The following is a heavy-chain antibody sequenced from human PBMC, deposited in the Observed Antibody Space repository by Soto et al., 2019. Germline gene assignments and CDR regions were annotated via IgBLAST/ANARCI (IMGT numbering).Heavy chain of an antibody. CDR1: GFTFKNYW. J-gene: IGHJ4*02. D-gene: IGHD3-3*01. V-gene: IGHV3-74*01. CDR3: ARGVRFGFDY. CDR2: INNDGRST. Sequence: EVQLVESGGGSVQPGGSLRLSCVASGFTFKNYWMHWVRQAPGRGLVWVSRINNDGRSTSYADSVRGRFTISRDNAKNTVYLQMNCLTAEDTDVYYCARGVRFGFDYWGQGTLVTVSS.